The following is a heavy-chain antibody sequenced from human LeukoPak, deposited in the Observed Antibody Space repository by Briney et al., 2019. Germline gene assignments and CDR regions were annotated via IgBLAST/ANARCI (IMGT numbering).Heavy chain of an antibody. CDR1: GYSISSGYY. D-gene: IGHD1-26*01. CDR2: IYHSGST. CDR3: ARGAHGSYYGTLDY. V-gene: IGHV4-38-2*02. Sequence: PSETLSLTCTVSGYSISSGYYWGWIRQPPGKGLEWIGSIYHSGSTYYNPSLKSRVTISVDTSKNQFSLKLSSVTAADTAVYYCARGAHGSYYGTLDYWGQGTLVTVSS. J-gene: IGHJ4*02.